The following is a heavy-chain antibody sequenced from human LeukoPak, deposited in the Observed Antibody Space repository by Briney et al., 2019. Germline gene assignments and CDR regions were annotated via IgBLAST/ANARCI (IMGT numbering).Heavy chain of an antibody. V-gene: IGHV3-48*01. CDR3: ARVEQQLLVRIDY. CDR2: ISSSSSTI. CDR1: GFTFSSYS. D-gene: IGHD6-13*01. Sequence: GGSLRLSCAASGFTFSSYSMNRVRQAPGKGLEWVSYISSSSSTIYYADSVKGRFTISRDNAKNSLYLQMNSLRAEDTAVYYCARVEQQLLVRIDYWGQGTLVTVSS. J-gene: IGHJ4*02.